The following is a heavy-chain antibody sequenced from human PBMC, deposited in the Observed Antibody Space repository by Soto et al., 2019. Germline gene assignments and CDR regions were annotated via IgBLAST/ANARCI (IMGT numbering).Heavy chain of an antibody. CDR1: GRSISSVNYY. Sequence: SETLSHTCTASGRSISSVNYYWSWIRQPTGKGLEWIGYIYYSGSTYYNPSLRSRVTISVDTSKNQFSLKLSSVTAADTAVYYCARYGSGECNRGRCYSPFDYWGQGTPVTVSS. D-gene: IGHD2-15*01. V-gene: IGHV4-30-4*08. CDR2: IYYSGST. J-gene: IGHJ4*02. CDR3: ARYGSGECNRGRCYSPFDY.